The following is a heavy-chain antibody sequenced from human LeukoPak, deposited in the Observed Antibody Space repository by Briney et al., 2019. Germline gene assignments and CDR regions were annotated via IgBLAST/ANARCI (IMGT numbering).Heavy chain of an antibody. CDR1: GFTFSNYA. Sequence: GRSLRLSCEASGFTFSNYAIHWVRQAPGKGLEWVAVIPYDGMNKKYADSVRGRFSISRDNANNIVYLQVNSLRSEDTAVYYCAKEEVAFDYWGQGALVTVSS. J-gene: IGHJ4*02. CDR3: AKEEVAFDY. V-gene: IGHV3-30*04. CDR2: IPYDGMNK. D-gene: IGHD2-15*01.